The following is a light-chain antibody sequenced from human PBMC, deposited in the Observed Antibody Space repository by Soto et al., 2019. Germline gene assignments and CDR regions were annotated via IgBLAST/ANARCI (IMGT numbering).Light chain of an antibody. CDR1: QTIDSW. CDR3: QQYNSYWT. V-gene: IGKV1-5*03. Sequence: DIQMTQSPSTLSASVGDRVTITCRASQTIDSWLAWYQQRPGKPPNLLIYKASTLASGVPSRFSGSGSGTEFTLTISSLQPDDSATYYCQQYNSYWTFGQGTKVDIK. CDR2: KAS. J-gene: IGKJ1*01.